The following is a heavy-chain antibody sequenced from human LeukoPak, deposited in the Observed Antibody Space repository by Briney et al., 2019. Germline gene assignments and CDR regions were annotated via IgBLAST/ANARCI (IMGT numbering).Heavy chain of an antibody. V-gene: IGHV3-23*01. Sequence: GGSLRLSCAASGFTFSAYAMTWVRQAPGKGLEWVSIIRGNGGGTYHADSVKGRFNIFRDNSENTLYLQMNSLRVDDTAVYYCARVGQYYDFWSGFDFWGQGALVIVSS. J-gene: IGHJ4*02. CDR2: IRGNGGGT. CDR3: ARVGQYYDFWSGFDF. CDR1: GFTFSAYA. D-gene: IGHD3-3*01.